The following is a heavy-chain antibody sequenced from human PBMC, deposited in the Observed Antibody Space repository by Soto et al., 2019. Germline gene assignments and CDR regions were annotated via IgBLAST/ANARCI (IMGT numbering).Heavy chain of an antibody. CDR2: IWYDGSNK. CDR1: GFPFSSHA. CDR3: ARGSGSYPAGYYYGMDV. D-gene: IGHD1-26*01. V-gene: IGHV3-33*01. Sequence: PGGSLRLGCGVSGFPFSSHAMSWVRQAPGKGLEGVAVIWYDGSNKYYADSVKGRFTISRDNSKNTLYLQMNSLRAEDTAVYYCARGSGSYPAGYYYGMDVWGQGTTVTVSS. J-gene: IGHJ6*02.